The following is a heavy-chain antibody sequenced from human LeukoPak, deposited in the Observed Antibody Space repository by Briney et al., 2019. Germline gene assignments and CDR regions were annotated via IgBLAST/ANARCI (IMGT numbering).Heavy chain of an antibody. Sequence: ASVKVSCKASGYTFTSYYMHWVRQAPGQGLEWMGIINPSGGSTSYAQKFQGRVTMTRDTSTSTVYMELSSLRSEDTAVYYCARQGHQIAAVGATTLFDYWGQGTLVTVSS. CDR1: GYTFTSYY. D-gene: IGHD6-13*01. J-gene: IGHJ4*02. CDR2: INPSGGST. V-gene: IGHV1-46*01. CDR3: ARQGHQIAAVGATTLFDY.